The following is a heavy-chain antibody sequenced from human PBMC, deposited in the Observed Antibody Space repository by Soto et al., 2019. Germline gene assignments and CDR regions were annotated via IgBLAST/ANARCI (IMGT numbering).Heavy chain of an antibody. V-gene: IGHV5-51*01. D-gene: IGHD4-17*01. Sequence: GESLKISCKGSGYSFTSYWIGWVRQMPGKGLEWMGIIYPGDSDTRYSPSFQGQVTISADKPISTAYLQWSSLKASDTAMYYCARFTNGGATTVVTRVSVSYGMDVWGQGTTVTVSS. CDR2: IYPGDSDT. J-gene: IGHJ6*02. CDR3: ARFTNGGATTVVTRVSVSYGMDV. CDR1: GYSFTSYW.